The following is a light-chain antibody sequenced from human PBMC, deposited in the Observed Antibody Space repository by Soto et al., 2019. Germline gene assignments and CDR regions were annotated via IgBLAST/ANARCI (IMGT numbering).Light chain of an antibody. CDR2: AAS. CDR3: QQFKNYPIT. Sequence: DIQMTQSPSSLSASVGDRVTITCRASQGISNYLAWYQQKPGKVPKLLIYAASTLQSGVPSRFSGSGSGTDLTITISSLHPEDFEVYVGQQFKNYPITFGQGTRLEIK. J-gene: IGKJ5*01. CDR1: QGISNY. V-gene: IGKV1-27*01.